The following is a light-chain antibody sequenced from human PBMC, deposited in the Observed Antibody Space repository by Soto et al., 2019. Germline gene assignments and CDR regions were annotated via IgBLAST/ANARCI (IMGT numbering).Light chain of an antibody. J-gene: IGKJ1*01. V-gene: IGKV3-15*01. CDR3: QQYNDWPSTWT. Sequence: EIVMTQSPATLSVSPGERATLSCRASLCVSRKLAWYQQKPGQAPRLLIYGLSTRATATPARFNGSGSGTEFTLTISSLQSEDFAVYYCQQYNDWPSTWTFGKGTKVEIK. CDR2: GLS. CDR1: LCVSRK.